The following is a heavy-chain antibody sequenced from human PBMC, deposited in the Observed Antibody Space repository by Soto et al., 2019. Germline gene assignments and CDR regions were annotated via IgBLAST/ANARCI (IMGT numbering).Heavy chain of an antibody. Sequence: SETLSLTCAVYGGSFSGYYWSWIRQPPGKGLEWIGEINHSGSTNYNPSLKSRVTISVDTSKNQFSLKLSSVTAADTAVYYCARDRTSTLDIWGQGTMVTVSS. CDR3: ARDRTSTLDI. CDR1: GGSFSGYY. CDR2: INHSGST. D-gene: IGHD2-2*01. J-gene: IGHJ3*02. V-gene: IGHV4-34*01.